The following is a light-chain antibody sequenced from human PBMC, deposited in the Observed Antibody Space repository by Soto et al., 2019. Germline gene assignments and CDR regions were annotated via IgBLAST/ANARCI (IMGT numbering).Light chain of an antibody. CDR1: QSMSTY. V-gene: IGKV1-39*01. Sequence: DIQMTQSPSSLSASVVERVTITCRASQSMSTYLNWYQQKVGKAPKLLIYAASSLQRGVPSRFSGSASGTDFTLTISSLQPEDFATYYCQQSYSTPRTFGQGTKLEIK. CDR3: QQSYSTPRT. J-gene: IGKJ2*02. CDR2: AAS.